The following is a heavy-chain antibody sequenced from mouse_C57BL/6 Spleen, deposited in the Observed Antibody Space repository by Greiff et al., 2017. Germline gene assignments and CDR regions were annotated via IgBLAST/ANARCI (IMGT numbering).Heavy chain of an antibody. CDR3: ARRDFITTEDDAMDY. J-gene: IGHJ4*01. CDR1: GYTFTDYY. Sequence: EVQLQQSGPELVKPGASVKISCKASGYTFTDYYMNWVKQSHGKSLEWIGDINPNNGGTSYNQKFKGKATLTVDKSSSTAYMELRSLTSEDSAVYYCARRDFITTEDDAMDYWGQGTSVTVSS. CDR2: INPNNGGT. V-gene: IGHV1-26*01. D-gene: IGHD1-1*01.